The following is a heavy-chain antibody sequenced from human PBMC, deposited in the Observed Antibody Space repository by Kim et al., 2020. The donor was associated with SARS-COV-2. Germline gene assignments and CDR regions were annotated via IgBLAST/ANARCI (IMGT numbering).Heavy chain of an antibody. V-gene: IGHV1-69*13. J-gene: IGHJ6*02. Sequence: SVKVSCKASGGTFSSYAISWVRQAPGQGREWVGGIIPIFGTANYAQKFQGRVTITADESTSTAYMELSSLRSEDTAVYYCARRQLELISAYGMDVWGQGTTVTVSS. CDR3: ARRQLELISAYGMDV. CDR1: GGTFSSYA. CDR2: IIPIFGTA. D-gene: IGHD1-1*01.